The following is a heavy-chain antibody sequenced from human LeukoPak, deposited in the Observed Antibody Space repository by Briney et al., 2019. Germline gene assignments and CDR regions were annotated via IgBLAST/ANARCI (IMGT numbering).Heavy chain of an antibody. CDR2: INTNTGNP. D-gene: IGHD2-8*01. J-gene: IGHJ5*02. V-gene: IGHV7-4-1*01. CDR1: GYTSTNYA. CDR3: ARVPFVVMGDTGNWFDP. Sequence: ASVKVSCKASGYTSTNYAMNWVRQAPGQGLEWMGWINTNTGNPTYAQGFTGRFVFSLDASVSTAYLQIRRLKAEDTAVYYCARVPFVVMGDTGNWFDPWGQGTQVTVSS.